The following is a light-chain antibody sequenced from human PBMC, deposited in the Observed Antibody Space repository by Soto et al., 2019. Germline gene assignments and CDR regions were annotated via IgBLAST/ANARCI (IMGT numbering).Light chain of an antibody. CDR2: GAS. J-gene: IGKJ5*01. CDR1: QNVDTKY. Sequence: EIVLTQSPGTLSLYPGERATLSSRASQNVDTKYLAWYQFKPGQAPRLPVYGASSRATGIPDRFSGSGSGTDFTLTISRLEPGDSALYYCQQYGTSPITFGQGTRLEIK. CDR3: QQYGTSPIT. V-gene: IGKV3-20*01.